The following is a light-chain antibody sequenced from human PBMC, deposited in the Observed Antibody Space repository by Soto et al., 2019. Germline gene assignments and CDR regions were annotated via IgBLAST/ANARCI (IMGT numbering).Light chain of an antibody. V-gene: IGKV1-5*03. CDR3: QQLNSYPLT. CDR2: KAS. Sequence: DIEVTQCPSTLSGSLGDRVNITCGASQTISSWLAWYQQKKGKAPNLLIYKASTLKSGVPSRFSGSGSGTDFNLTISSLQPEDFATYYCQQLNSYPLTFGGGTKVDI. J-gene: IGKJ4*01. CDR1: QTISSW.